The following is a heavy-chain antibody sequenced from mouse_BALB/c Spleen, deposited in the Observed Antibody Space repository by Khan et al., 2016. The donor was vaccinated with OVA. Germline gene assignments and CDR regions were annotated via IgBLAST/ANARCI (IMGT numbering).Heavy chain of an antibody. V-gene: IGHV3-2*02. CDR2: ITYSGST. CDR1: GYSITSDYA. CDR3: ARRSV. Sequence: EVQLQESGPGLVKPSQSLSLTCTVTGYSITSDYAWNWIRQFPGNKLEWMGYITYSGSTSYNPSLKSRISITRDTSKNQFFLQLNAVTTEDTATYFCARRSVWGAGTTVTVSS. J-gene: IGHJ1*01.